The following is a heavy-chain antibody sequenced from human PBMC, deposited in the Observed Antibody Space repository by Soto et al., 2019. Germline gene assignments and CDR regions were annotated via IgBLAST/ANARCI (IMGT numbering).Heavy chain of an antibody. CDR1: GFTFTSYA. J-gene: IGHJ3*02. D-gene: IGHD3-9*01. CDR2: TSYDGSNK. Sequence: GGSLRLSCAASGFTFTSYAMHWVRQAPGKGLEWVAVTSYDGSNKYYADSVKGRFTISRDNSKTTLYLGMNSLRAEDTAVYYCARKKDILTGYYNGILDAFDIWGQGTMVTVSS. CDR3: ARKKDILTGYYNGILDAFDI. V-gene: IGHV3-30-3*01.